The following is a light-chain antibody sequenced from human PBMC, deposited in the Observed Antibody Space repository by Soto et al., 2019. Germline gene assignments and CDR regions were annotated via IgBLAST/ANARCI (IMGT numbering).Light chain of an antibody. Sequence: DIQMTQSPSTLSASVGDRVTITCRASQFIDRWLAWYQQKPGKAPQYLIFDASSLYGGVPLRFSGSGSGTEFSLTITSLQPDDSATYYCLQYSGSCYTFGQGTNVEIK. CDR3: LQYSGSCYT. CDR1: QFIDRW. CDR2: DAS. J-gene: IGKJ2*01. V-gene: IGKV1-5*01.